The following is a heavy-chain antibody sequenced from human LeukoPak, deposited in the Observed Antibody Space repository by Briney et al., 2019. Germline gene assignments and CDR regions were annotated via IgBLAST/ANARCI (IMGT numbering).Heavy chain of an antibody. CDR1: GDSISSYY. D-gene: IGHD3-16*02. CDR2: VYYSGST. Sequence: SETLSLTCTVSGDSISSYYWSWIRQPPGKGLEWIGYVYYSGSTNCSPSLKSRVTMSVDTSKNQFSLKLSSVTAADTAVYYCARGEAMITFGGVIVDDAFDIWGQGSMVTVSS. CDR3: ARGEAMITFGGVIVDDAFDI. J-gene: IGHJ3*02. V-gene: IGHV4-59*12.